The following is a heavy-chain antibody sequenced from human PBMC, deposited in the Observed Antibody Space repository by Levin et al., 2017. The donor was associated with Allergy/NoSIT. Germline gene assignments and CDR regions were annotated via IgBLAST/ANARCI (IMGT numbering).Heavy chain of an antibody. D-gene: IGHD3-3*01. CDR1: GYTFTSYG. Sequence: ASVKVSCKASGYTFTSYGISWVRQAPGQGLEWMGWISAYNGNTNYAQKLQGRVTMTTDTSTSTAYMELRSLRSDDTAVYYCARDSTIFGVEDFDYWGQGTLVTVSS. CDR3: ARDSTIFGVEDFDY. V-gene: IGHV1-18*01. CDR2: ISAYNGNT. J-gene: IGHJ4*02.